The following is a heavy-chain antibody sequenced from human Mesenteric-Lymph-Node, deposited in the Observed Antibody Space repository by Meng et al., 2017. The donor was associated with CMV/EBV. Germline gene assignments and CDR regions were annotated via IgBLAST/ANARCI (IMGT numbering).Heavy chain of an antibody. CDR1: GDSVSTYY. D-gene: IGHD5-24*01. CDR3: ARDRWPPRF. J-gene: IGHJ4*02. Sequence: SETLSLTCIVSGDSVSTYYWSWIRQPPGKGLEWIGYISDTGSTNYNPSVKSRVTISVDTSKNQVSLRLTSVTAADTAVYYCARDRWPPRFWGQGTLVTVSS. CDR2: ISDTGST. V-gene: IGHV4-59*02.